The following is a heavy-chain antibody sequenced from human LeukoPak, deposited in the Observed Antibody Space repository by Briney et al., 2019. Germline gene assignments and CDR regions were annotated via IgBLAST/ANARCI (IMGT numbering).Heavy chain of an antibody. CDR3: ARGTWYSSGWTYFDY. V-gene: IGHV3-53*01. CDR1: GFTVSSNY. Sequence: PGGSLRLSCAASGFTVSSNYMSWVRQAPGEGLGWVSVIYSGGSTYYADSVKGRFTISRANPKNTLYLQMNSLRAEDTAVYYCARGTWYSSGWTYFDYWGQGTLVTVSS. CDR2: IYSGGST. J-gene: IGHJ4*02. D-gene: IGHD6-19*01.